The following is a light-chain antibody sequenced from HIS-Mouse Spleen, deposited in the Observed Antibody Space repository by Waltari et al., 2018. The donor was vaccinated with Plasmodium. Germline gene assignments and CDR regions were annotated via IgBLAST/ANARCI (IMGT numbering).Light chain of an antibody. CDR1: HSVSSSY. CDR2: GAS. Sequence: EIVLTQSPGPLSLSPGERATLSCRASHSVSSSYLAWYQQKPGQAPRLLIYGASSRATGIPDRFSGSGSGTDFTLTISRLEPEDFAVYYCQQYGSSPYTFGQGTKLEIK. V-gene: IGKV3-20*01. J-gene: IGKJ2*01. CDR3: QQYGSSPYT.